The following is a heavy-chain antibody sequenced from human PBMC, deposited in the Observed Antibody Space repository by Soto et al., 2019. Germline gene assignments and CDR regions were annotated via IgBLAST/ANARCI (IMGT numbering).Heavy chain of an antibody. V-gene: IGHV3-23*01. CDR1: GSTFDSYA. Sequence: EVKLLESGGGLAQPGGSLRLSCVGSGSTFDSYAISWVRQAPGKGLQWISAISGNGAGTDYAHSVKGRFTISRDNSKNTVHLQMNSLRAEDTALYYCAKDTVGGYSFWSGYYSDGLDVWGQGTMVTVSS. D-gene: IGHD3-3*01. CDR3: AKDTVGGYSFWSGYYSDGLDV. CDR2: ISGNGAGT. J-gene: IGHJ3*01.